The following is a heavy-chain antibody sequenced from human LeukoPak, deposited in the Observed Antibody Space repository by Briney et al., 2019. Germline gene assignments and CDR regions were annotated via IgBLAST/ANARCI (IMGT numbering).Heavy chain of an antibody. V-gene: IGHV5-51*01. Sequence: GESLKISCKGSGYSFTSYWIGWVRQMPGKGLEWMGIIYPGDSDTRYSPSFQGQVTISADKSISTAYLQWSSLKASDTAMYYCARSRYMVRGADYFDYWGQGTLVTVSS. CDR3: ARSRYMVRGADYFDY. J-gene: IGHJ4*02. CDR2: IYPGDSDT. CDR1: GYSFTSYW. D-gene: IGHD3-10*01.